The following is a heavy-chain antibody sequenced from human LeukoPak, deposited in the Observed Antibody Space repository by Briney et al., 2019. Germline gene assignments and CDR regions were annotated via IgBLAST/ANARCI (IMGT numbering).Heavy chain of an antibody. V-gene: IGHV3-7*01. CDR2: IKVDGSEE. CDR1: GFTFSSYR. J-gene: IGHJ4*02. Sequence: GGSLRLSCAASGFTFSSYRMTWVRQAPGKGLEWVANIKVDGSEEKYVDSVGGRFTVSRVNAESSLYLHINSLRAEDTAVYYCARGGSESDYGGKGTLVTVSS. D-gene: IGHD1-14*01. CDR3: ARGGSESDY.